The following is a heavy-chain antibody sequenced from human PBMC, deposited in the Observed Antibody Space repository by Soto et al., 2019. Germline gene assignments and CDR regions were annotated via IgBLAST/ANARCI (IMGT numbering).Heavy chain of an antibody. CDR1: GFTFSSYG. V-gene: IGHV3-30*18. CDR2: ISYDGSNK. CDR3: AKQTSLWSSSFDY. J-gene: IGHJ4*02. Sequence: GGSLRLSCAASGFTFSSYGMHWVRQAPGKGLEWVAVISYDGSNKYYADSVKGRFTISRDNSKNTLYLQMNSLRAEDTALYYCAKQTSLWSSSFDYWGQGTLVTVSS. D-gene: IGHD3-3*01.